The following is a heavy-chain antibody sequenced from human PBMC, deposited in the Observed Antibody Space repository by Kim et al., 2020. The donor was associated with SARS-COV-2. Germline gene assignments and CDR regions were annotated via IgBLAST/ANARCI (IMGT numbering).Heavy chain of an antibody. CDR1: GYSFTSYW. D-gene: IGHD5-18*01. J-gene: IGHJ4*02. Sequence: GESLKISCKGSGYSFTSYWIGWVRQMPGKGLEWMGIIYPGDSDTRYSPSFQGQVTISADKSISTAYLQWSSLKASDTAMYYCSRVLRPSGYSYDLTWGYFDYWSQGTLVTVSS. CDR3: SRVLRPSGYSYDLTWGYFDY. V-gene: IGHV5-51*01. CDR2: IYPGDSDT.